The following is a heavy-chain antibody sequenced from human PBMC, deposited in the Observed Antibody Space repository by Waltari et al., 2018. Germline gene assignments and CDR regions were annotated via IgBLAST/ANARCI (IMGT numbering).Heavy chain of an antibody. J-gene: IGHJ6*02. CDR1: EFTFSSYA. V-gene: IGHV3-30*04. CDR2: LSYNSRNT. D-gene: IGHD3-22*01. CDR3: ARDYCDRTYCHGMDV. Sequence: QVQLVESGGGVVQPGRSLRLSCAASEFTFSSYAMHWVRQAPGKGLEWLAVLSYNSRNTYYVDSVKGRFTISRDNSKNMFYMEMNSLRAEDTAMYYCARDYCDRTYCHGMDVWGQGTTVIVSS.